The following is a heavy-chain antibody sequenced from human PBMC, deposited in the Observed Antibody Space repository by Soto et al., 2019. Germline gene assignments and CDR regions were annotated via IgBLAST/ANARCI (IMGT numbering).Heavy chain of an antibody. J-gene: IGHJ5*02. CDR1: GYTFTSYY. Sequence: ASVKVSCKAAGYTFTSYYMHWVRQGPGQGLEWMGIINPSGTTASYAQKFQGRVTMTRDTSTTTDYMELSSLRSEDTAVYYCARHPERIAQIGWFDPWGQGTLVTVSS. CDR3: ARHPERIAQIGWFDP. D-gene: IGHD6-13*01. V-gene: IGHV1-46*01. CDR2: INPSGTTA.